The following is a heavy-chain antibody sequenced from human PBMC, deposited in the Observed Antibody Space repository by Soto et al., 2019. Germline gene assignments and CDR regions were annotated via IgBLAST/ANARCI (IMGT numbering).Heavy chain of an antibody. CDR2: IYYSGST. CDR3: ARFGGLYHHYYYGMDV. Sequence: SETLSLTCTVSGGSISSYYWSWIRQPPGKGLEWIGYIYYSGSTNYNPSLKSRVTISVDTSKNQFSPKLSSVTAADTAVYYCARFGGLYHHYYYGMDVWGQGTTVTVSS. J-gene: IGHJ6*02. CDR1: GGSISSYY. D-gene: IGHD3-3*01. V-gene: IGHV4-59*01.